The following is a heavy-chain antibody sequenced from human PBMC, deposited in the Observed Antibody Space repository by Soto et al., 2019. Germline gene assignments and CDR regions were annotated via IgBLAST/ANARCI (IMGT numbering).Heavy chain of an antibody. D-gene: IGHD2-2*02. CDR2: IYYSGST. CDR3: ATIPATTILTDY. J-gene: IGHJ4*02. CDR1: GGSISGSSYF. V-gene: IGHV4-39*01. Sequence: QLQLQESGPGLVKPSETLSLTCTVSGGSISGSSYFWGWIRQPPGKGLEWIGSIYYSGSTYYNPSLKSRVIISVDTSKNQFSLKLSSVTAADTAVYYCATIPATTILTDYWGQGTLVTVSS.